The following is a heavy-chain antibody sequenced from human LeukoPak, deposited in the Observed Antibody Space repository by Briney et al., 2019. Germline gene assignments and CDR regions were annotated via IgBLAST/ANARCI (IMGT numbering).Heavy chain of an antibody. J-gene: IGHJ4*02. CDR3: TRLPGDCSGGSCYSNYFDY. D-gene: IGHD2-15*01. CDR1: GFTFSGSA. CDR2: IRSKANSYAT. Sequence: PGGSLKLSCAASGFTFSGSAMHWVRQASGEGLEWVGRIRSKANSYATAYAASVKGRFTISRDDSKNTAYLQMNSLKTEDTAVYYCTRLPGDCSGGSCYSNYFDYWGQGTLVTVSS. V-gene: IGHV3-73*01.